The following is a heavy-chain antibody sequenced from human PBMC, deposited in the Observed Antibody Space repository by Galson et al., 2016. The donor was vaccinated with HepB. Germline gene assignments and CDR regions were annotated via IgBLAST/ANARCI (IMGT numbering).Heavy chain of an antibody. CDR2: ISSSGLSII. CDR3: ARGASGSPRLARVNCDY. CDR1: GFTFSDYY. V-gene: IGHV3-11*01. J-gene: IGHJ4*02. D-gene: IGHD6-6*01. Sequence: SLRLSCAASGFTFSDYYMSWIRQAPGKGLEWVSYISSSGLSIIKYADSVKGRFTISRDNAKNSVYLHMISLTPEDTAVYYCARGASGSPRLARVNCDYWGQGALVTVSS.